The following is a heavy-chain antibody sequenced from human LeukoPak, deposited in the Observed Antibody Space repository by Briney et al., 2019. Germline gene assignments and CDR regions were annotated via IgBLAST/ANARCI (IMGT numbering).Heavy chain of an antibody. D-gene: IGHD6-25*01. CDR2: VYSGGST. V-gene: IGHV3-53*01. Sequence: GVSLGLPQGSCVFLDSCNYMRCVPGAPGKGLVCGSVVYSGGSTYYADSVKGRFTLSRDNSKNTRYLQMNSLRVWGPAGDYCAEEPLSLRGRKRSQRPQRDYWGQGTLVTVSS. CDR3: AEEPLSLRGRKRSQRPQRDY. J-gene: IGHJ4*02. CDR1: VFLDSCNY.